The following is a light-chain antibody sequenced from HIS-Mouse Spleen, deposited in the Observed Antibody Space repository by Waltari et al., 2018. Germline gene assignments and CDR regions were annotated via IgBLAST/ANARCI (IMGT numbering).Light chain of an antibody. Sequence: QYALTQPASVSGSPGQSITISCTGTSSDVGGYNYVSWYQQHTGKAPKLMIYDVSNRPSGVSNRFSGSKSGNTASLTISGLQAEDEADYYCSSYTSSSTWVFGGGTKLTVL. CDR2: DVS. CDR3: SSYTSSSTWV. CDR1: SSDVGGYNY. J-gene: IGLJ3*02. V-gene: IGLV2-14*03.